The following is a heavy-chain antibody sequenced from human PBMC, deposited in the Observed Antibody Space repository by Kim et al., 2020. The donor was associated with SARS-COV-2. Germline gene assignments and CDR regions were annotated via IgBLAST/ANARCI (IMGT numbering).Heavy chain of an antibody. V-gene: IGHV3-21*06. J-gene: IGHJ4*02. Sequence: YADWLKGRFTISRANAKNLVYLQMTSLTAADTGVYYCARDLSLGMPRGFDYWGQGTLVTVSS. D-gene: IGHD2-2*01. CDR3: ARDLSLGMPRGFDY.